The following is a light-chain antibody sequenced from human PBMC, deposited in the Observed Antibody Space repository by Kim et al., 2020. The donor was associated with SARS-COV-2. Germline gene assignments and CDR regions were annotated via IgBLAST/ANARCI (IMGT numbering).Light chain of an antibody. CDR3: QQSYSTLIT. J-gene: IGKJ5*01. V-gene: IGKV1-39*01. CDR1: QSISSY. CDR2: AAS. Sequence: ASVGDRVTITCRASQSISSYLNWYQQKPGKAPKLLIYAASSLQSGVPSRFSGSGSGTDFTPTISSLQPEDFATYYCQQSYSTLITFGQGTRLEIK.